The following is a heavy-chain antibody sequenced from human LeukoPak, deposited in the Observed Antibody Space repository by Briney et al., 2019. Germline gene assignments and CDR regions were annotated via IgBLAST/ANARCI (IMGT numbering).Heavy chain of an antibody. D-gene: IGHD3-3*01. CDR3: ARDPNPPYDFWSGYPTNYFDY. CDR1: GYTFTGYY. CDR2: INPNSGGT. Sequence: LGASVKVSCKASGYTFTGYYMHWVRQAPGQGLEWMGWINPNSGGTNYAQKFQGRVTMTRDTSISTAYMELSRLRSDDTAVYYCARDPNPPYDFWSGYPTNYFDYWGQGTLVTVSS. V-gene: IGHV1-2*03. J-gene: IGHJ4*02.